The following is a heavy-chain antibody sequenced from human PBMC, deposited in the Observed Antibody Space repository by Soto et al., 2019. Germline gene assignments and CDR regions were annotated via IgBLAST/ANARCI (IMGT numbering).Heavy chain of an antibody. CDR3: ARAIGPTLFDY. D-gene: IGHD3-22*01. Sequence: GGSLRLSCSASGFTFSSYDMHWVRQGTGKGLEWVSAIGTTGGTYYAGSVKGRFTISRENAKNSLYLQMNSLRAGDTAIYFCARAIGPTLFDYWGQGTLVTVSS. J-gene: IGHJ4*02. V-gene: IGHV3-13*04. CDR1: GFTFSSYD. CDR2: IGTTGGT.